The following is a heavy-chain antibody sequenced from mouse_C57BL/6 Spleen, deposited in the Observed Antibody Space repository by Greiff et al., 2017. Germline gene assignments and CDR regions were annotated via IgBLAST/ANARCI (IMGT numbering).Heavy chain of an antibody. CDR3: ARKAYDGYTGDY. D-gene: IGHD2-3*01. V-gene: IGHV1-19*01. Sequence: VQLQQSGPVLVKPGASVKMSCKASGYTFTDYYMNWVKQSHGKSLEWIGVINPYNGGTSYNQKFKGKATLTVDKSSSTAYMELNSLTSEDSAVYYCARKAYDGYTGDYWGQGTTLTVSS. CDR1: GYTFTDYY. CDR2: INPYNGGT. J-gene: IGHJ2*01.